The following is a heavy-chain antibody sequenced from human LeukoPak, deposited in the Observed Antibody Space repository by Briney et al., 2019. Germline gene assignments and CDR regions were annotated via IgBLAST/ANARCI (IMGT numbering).Heavy chain of an antibody. V-gene: IGHV4-59*08. CDR3: ARRRVLTGSSRGDAFDI. CDR1: GGSISSSY. J-gene: IGHJ3*02. Sequence: PLETLSLTCTVSGGSISSSYWSWIRQPPGKGLEWIGYSYYSGSTNYNPSLTSRVTISIDTSKKHFSLKLSSVSAADTAVYYCARRRVLTGSSRGDAFDIWGQGTVVTVSS. D-gene: IGHD3-9*01. CDR2: SYYSGST.